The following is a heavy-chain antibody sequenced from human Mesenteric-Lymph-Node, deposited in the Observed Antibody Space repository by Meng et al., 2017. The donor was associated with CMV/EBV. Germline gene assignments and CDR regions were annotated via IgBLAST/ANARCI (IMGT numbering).Heavy chain of an antibody. V-gene: IGHV1-69*10. CDR3: ASWERGVIGFSVDV. Sequence: SVKVSCKASGGTFSSYAISWVRQAPGQGLEWMGGIIPILGIANYAQKFQGRVTITADKSTSTAYMELSSLRSEDTAVYYCASWERGVIGFSVDVWGQGTTVTVSS. J-gene: IGHJ6*01. CDR2: IIPILGIA. CDR1: GGTFSSYA. D-gene: IGHD3-10*01.